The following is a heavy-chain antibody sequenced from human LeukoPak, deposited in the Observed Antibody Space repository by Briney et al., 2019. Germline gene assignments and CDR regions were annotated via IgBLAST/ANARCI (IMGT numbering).Heavy chain of an antibody. Sequence: GGSLRLSCAASGFTFSSYSMNWVRQAPGKGLEWVSSISSSSSYIYYADSVKGRFTISRDNAKNSLYLQMNSLRAEDTAVYYCARDPYSGTYGDTYYYYMDVWGKGTTVIISS. V-gene: IGHV3-21*01. J-gene: IGHJ6*03. CDR2: ISSSSSYI. CDR1: GFTFSSYS. CDR3: ARDPYSGTYGDTYYYYMDV. D-gene: IGHD1-26*01.